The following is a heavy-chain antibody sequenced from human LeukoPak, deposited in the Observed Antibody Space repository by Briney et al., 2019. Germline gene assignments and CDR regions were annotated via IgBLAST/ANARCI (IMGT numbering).Heavy chain of an antibody. D-gene: IGHD5-18*01. CDR3: ARELVGYSYGPKRGYFDY. V-gene: IGHV3-9*01. J-gene: IGHJ4*02. CDR1: GFTFDDYA. Sequence: PGGSLRLSCAASGFTFDDYAMHWVRQAPGKGLEWVSGISWNSGSIGYADSVKGRFTISRDNSKNTLYLQMNSLRAEDTAVYYCARELVGYSYGPKRGYFDYWGQGTLVTVSS. CDR2: ISWNSGSI.